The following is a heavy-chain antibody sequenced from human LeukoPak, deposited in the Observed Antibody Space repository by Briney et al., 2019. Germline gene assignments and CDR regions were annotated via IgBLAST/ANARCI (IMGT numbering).Heavy chain of an antibody. Sequence: PGGSLRLPCAASGFTFSSYAMHWIRQPPGKGLEWIGYIYYSGSTNYNPSLKSRVIISVDTSKNQFSLKLSSVTAADTAVYYCARHSTDIWFGELHWFDPWGQGILVTVSS. J-gene: IGHJ5*02. CDR1: GFTFSSYA. V-gene: IGHV4-59*08. D-gene: IGHD3-10*01. CDR2: IYYSGST. CDR3: ARHSTDIWFGELHWFDP.